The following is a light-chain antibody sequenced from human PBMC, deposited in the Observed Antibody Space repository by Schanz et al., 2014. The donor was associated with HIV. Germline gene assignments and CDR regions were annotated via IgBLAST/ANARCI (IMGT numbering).Light chain of an antibody. Sequence: SVLTQPPSVSGAPGQRVTISCTGSRSNIGAGYDVHWYQQLPGAAPKLLIYANTNRPSGVPDRFSGSKSGTSVSLAITDLQAEDEADYYCLSYDGTLKAVVVGGGTKLTVL. CDR1: RSNIGAGYD. CDR3: LSYDGTLKAVV. CDR2: ANT. J-gene: IGLJ2*01. V-gene: IGLV1-40*01.